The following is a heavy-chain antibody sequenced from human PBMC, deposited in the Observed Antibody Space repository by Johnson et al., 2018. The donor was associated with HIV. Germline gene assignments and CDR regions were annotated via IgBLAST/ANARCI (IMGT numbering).Heavy chain of an antibody. J-gene: IGHJ3*01. CDR1: GFTFDDHA. CDR2: ISWNSDNI. CDR3: AKGSTLWNPRLGDAFDF. D-gene: IGHD1-1*01. V-gene: IGHV3-9*01. Sequence: VQLVESGGGLVQPGRSLRLSCAASGFTFDDHALLWVRQAPGKGLEWVSGISWNSDNIAYGDSVKGRFTISRDNVKNSLYLQMNSLTAEDTALYYCAKGSTLWNPRLGDAFDFWGQGTLVTVSS.